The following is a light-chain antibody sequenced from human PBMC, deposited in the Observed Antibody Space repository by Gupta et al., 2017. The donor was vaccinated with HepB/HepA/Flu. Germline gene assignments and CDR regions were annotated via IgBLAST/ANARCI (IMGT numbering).Light chain of an antibody. CDR3: QHDYRIPET. V-gene: IGKV1-39*01. CDR2: DVS. CDR1: QILSGY. J-gene: IGKJ1*01. Sequence: DVQMTQSPSSLSASIGDRVTIPCLASQILSGYLNWYQQKSGKAPKLLIYDVSNLKSGVPSRFSGSGSGTDFTLTITRLQPEDFATFYCQHDYRIPETFGQGTKVEIK.